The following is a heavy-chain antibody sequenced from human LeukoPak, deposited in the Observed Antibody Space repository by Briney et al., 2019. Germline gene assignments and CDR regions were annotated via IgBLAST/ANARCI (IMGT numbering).Heavy chain of an antibody. CDR3: ARVGFGELRPSGDNWFDP. CDR1: GGSISSYY. V-gene: IGHV4-59*01. J-gene: IGHJ5*02. CDR2: IYYSGST. D-gene: IGHD3-10*01. Sequence: PSETLSLTCTVSGGSISSYYWSWIRQPPGKGLEWIGYIYYSGSTNYNPSLKSRVTISVDTSKNQFSLKLSSVTAADTAVYYCARVGFGELRPSGDNWFDPWGQGTLVTVSS.